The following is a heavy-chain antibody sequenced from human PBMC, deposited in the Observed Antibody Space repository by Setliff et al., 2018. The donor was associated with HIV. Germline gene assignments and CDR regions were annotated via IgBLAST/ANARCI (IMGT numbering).Heavy chain of an antibody. CDR2: IIPILGVA. D-gene: IGHD2-15*01. CDR3: ARGPEEGDCSGGSCYGNFDP. CDR1: GYTFTNYG. J-gene: IGHJ5*02. Sequence: SVKVSCKASGYTFTNYGFSWVRQTPGQGLEWMGGIIPILGVANYAQKFQGRLTITADKSTNTAYMELSSLKSDDTAVYYCARGPEEGDCSGGSCYGNFDPWGQGTLVTVSS. V-gene: IGHV1-69*10.